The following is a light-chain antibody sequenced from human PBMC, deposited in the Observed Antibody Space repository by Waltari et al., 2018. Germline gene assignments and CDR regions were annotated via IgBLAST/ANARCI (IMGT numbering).Light chain of an antibody. Sequence: QSVLTQPPSASGTPGQRVTISCSGSSSNIGNYAVQWYQQLPGTAPKLLIYSNNQLPSCVPVRFSGSKSGTSASLIISGLQSDDEADYHCATWYDSLNGVIFGGGTRLTVL. CDR1: SSNIGNYA. CDR2: SNN. V-gene: IGLV1-44*01. CDR3: ATWYDSLNGVI. J-gene: IGLJ2*01.